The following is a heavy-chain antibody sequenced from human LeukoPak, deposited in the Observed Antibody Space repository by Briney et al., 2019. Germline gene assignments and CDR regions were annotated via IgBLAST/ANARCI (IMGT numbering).Heavy chain of an antibody. CDR3: AKENHALWFGERLNAFDI. CDR2: ISAYNGNT. V-gene: IGHV1-18*01. J-gene: IGHJ3*02. CDR1: GYTFTSYG. Sequence: ASVKVSCKASGYTFTSYGISWVRQAPGQGLEWMGWISAYNGNTNYAQKLQGRVTMTTDTSTSTAYMELRSLRSDDTAVYYCAKENHALWFGERLNAFDIWGQGTMVTVSS. D-gene: IGHD3-10*01.